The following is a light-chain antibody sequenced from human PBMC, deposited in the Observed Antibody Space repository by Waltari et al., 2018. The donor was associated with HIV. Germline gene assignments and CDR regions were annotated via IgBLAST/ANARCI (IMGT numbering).Light chain of an antibody. Sequence: GSPGQSITISCTGTSSDSGGFKSVSWYQQSPGKAPKLIIYDVSYRPSGVSNRFSGSKSGNTASLTISGLQAEDEADYYCGSSMTNVNMDVFGGGTKLTVL. CDR3: GSSMTNVNMDV. V-gene: IGLV2-14*03. J-gene: IGLJ2*01. CDR1: SSDSGGFKS. CDR2: DVS.